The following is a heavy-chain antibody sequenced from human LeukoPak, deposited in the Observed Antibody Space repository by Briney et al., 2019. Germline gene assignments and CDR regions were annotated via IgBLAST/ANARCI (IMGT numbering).Heavy chain of an antibody. D-gene: IGHD3-3*01. CDR2: IIPIFGTA. CDR3: ARAGGYYDFWSGYYTPLDYFDY. Sequence: SVKVSCKASGGTFTSYAISWVRQAPGQGLEWMGGIIPIFGTANYAQKFQGRVTITADESTSTAYMELSSLRSEDTAVYYCARAGGYYDFWSGYYTPLDYFDYWGQGTLVTVSS. CDR1: GGTFTSYA. V-gene: IGHV1-69*13. J-gene: IGHJ4*02.